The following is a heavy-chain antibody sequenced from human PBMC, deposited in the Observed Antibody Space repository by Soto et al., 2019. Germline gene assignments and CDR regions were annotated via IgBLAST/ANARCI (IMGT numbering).Heavy chain of an antibody. CDR2: IRGSGGST. CDR3: AKDYSSRYSSSFDY. D-gene: IGHD6-13*01. J-gene: IGHJ4*02. Sequence: GGSLRLSCAASGFTFSSYAMSWVRQAPGKGLEWVSAIRGSGGSTYYADSVKGRFTISRDNSKNTLYLQMNSLRAEDTAVYYCAKDYSSRYSSSFDYWGQGTLVTVSS. CDR1: GFTFSSYA. V-gene: IGHV3-23*01.